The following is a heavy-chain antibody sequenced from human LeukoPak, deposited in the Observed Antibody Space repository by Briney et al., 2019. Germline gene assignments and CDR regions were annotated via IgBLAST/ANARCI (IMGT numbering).Heavy chain of an antibody. V-gene: IGHV3-30*18. CDR2: ISYDGSNK. J-gene: IGHJ4*02. Sequence: GRSLRLSCAASGFTFSSYGMHWVRQAPGKGLEWVAVISYDGSNKYYADSVKGRFTISRDNSKNTLYLQMNSLRAEDTAVYYCAKSEESLASGSYYDYWGQGTLVTVSS. D-gene: IGHD1-26*01. CDR3: AKSEESLASGSYYDY. CDR1: GFTFSSYG.